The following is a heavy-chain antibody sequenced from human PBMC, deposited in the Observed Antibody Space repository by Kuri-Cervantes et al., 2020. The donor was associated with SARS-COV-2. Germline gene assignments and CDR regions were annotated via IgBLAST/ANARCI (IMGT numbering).Heavy chain of an antibody. CDR3: ARERYYYDSSGYYSLFDY. V-gene: IGHV3-48*01. J-gene: IGHJ4*02. CDR1: GFTFSSYS. D-gene: IGHD3-22*01. Sequence: GESLKISCAASGFTFSSYSMNWVRQAPGKGLEWISYISSSSSTIYYADSVKGRFTISRDNAKNSLYLQMNSLRAEDTAVYYCARERYYYDSSGYYSLFDYWGQGTLVTVSS. CDR2: ISSSSSTI.